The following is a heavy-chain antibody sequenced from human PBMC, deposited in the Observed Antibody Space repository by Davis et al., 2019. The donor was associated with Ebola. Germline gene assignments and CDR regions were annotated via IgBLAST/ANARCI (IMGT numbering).Heavy chain of an antibody. D-gene: IGHD5-12*01. CDR3: TTPGGQDSDYDVFDI. CDR2: INPNDGRT. J-gene: IGHJ3*02. CDR1: GDTFTNYY. Sequence: ASVMVTCKASGDTFTNYYMHWVRHAPGQGLEWMGMINPNDGRTIYAQKFQGRVTVTRDTSTTTVYMDLSSMRSEDTALYYCTTPGGQDSDYDVFDIWGQGTMVTVSS. V-gene: IGHV1-46*03.